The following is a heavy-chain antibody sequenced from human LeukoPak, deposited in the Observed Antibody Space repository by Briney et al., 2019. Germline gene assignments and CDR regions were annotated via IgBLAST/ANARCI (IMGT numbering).Heavy chain of an antibody. CDR3: ARESNKVVRGVIITHAFDY. CDR1: GGSISSGDYY. Sequence: SETLSLTCTVSGGSISSGDYYWSWIRQPPGKGLEWIGYIYYSGSTYYNPSLKSRVTISVDTSKNQFSLKLSSVTAADTAEYYCARESNKVVRGVIITHAFDYWGQGTLVTVSS. J-gene: IGHJ4*02. CDR2: IYYSGST. D-gene: IGHD3-10*01. V-gene: IGHV4-30-4*08.